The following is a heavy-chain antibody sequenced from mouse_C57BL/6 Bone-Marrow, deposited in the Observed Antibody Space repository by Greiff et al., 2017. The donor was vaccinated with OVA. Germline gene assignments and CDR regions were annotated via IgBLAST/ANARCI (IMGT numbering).Heavy chain of an antibody. CDR3: AREGFRSFYY. V-gene: IGHV1-69*01. J-gene: IGHJ2*01. Sequence: VQLQQPGAELVMPGASVKLSCKASGYTFTSYWMHWVKQRPGQGLEWIGEIDPSDSYTNYNQKFKGKSTLTVDKSSSTAYMQLSSLTSEDSAVYYCAREGFRSFYYWGQGTTLTVSS. CDR1: GYTFTSYW. CDR2: IDPSDSYT.